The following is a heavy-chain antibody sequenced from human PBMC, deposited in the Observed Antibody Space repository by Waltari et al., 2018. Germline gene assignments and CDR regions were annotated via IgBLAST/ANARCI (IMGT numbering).Heavy chain of an antibody. CDR1: GGTFSSYA. Sequence: QVQLVQSGAEVKKPGSSVKVSCKASGGTFSSYAISWVRQAPGQGLEWMGRIIPIFGTATYAQKFQVRSTITADKSTSTAYMELSSLRSEDTAVYYCARTLLWFGELSLYFDLWGRGTLVTVSS. CDR3: ARTLLWFGELSLYFDL. CDR2: IIPIFGTA. V-gene: IGHV1-69*13. J-gene: IGHJ2*01. D-gene: IGHD3-10*01.